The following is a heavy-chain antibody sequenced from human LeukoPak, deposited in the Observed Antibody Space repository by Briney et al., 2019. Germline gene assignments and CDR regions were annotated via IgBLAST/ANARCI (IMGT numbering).Heavy chain of an antibody. V-gene: IGHV3-23*01. J-gene: IGHJ2*01. Sequence: GGSLRLSCAASGFTFSSYTMNWVRQAPGKGLDWVSAISGSGENTFYADSVKGRFTISRDNSKNTLYLQMNSLRAEDTAVYYCAKARDWYFDLWGRGTLVTVSS. CDR1: GFTFSSYT. CDR2: ISGSGENT. CDR3: AKARDWYFDL.